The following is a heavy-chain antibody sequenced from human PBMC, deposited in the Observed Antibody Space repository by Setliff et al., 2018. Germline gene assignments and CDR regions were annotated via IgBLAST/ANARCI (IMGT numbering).Heavy chain of an antibody. CDR2: IKTKADGGTT. CDR3: FTFSSGWSPS. CDR1: GFSFSDAW. V-gene: IGHV3-15*07. Sequence: GGSLRLSCAGSGFSFSDAWMNWVRQAPGKGLEWVGRIKTKADGGTTDFAAPVEGRFTISRDDSKNTVYLQMNSLITEDTAVYYCFTFSSGWSPSWGQGTLVTV. D-gene: IGHD6-25*01. J-gene: IGHJ4*02.